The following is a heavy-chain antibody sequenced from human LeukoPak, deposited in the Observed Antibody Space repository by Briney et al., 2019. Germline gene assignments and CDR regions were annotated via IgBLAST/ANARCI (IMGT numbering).Heavy chain of an antibody. CDR2: TSGSGGST. Sequence: PGGSLRLSCAASGFTFSSYAMSWVRQAPGKGLEWVSATSGSGGSTYYADSVKGRFTISRDNSKNTLYLQMNSLRAEDTAVYYCAKDRWIQLWSSGYFDYWGQGTLVTVSS. CDR1: GFTFSSYA. D-gene: IGHD5-18*01. CDR3: AKDRWIQLWSSGYFDY. J-gene: IGHJ4*02. V-gene: IGHV3-23*01.